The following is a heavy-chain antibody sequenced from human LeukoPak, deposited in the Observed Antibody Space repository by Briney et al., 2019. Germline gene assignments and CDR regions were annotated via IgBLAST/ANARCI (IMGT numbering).Heavy chain of an antibody. Sequence: ASETLSLTGTVSGGSISTYYWNWIREPPGKGLEWIGYVYYSGSTNYNPSLNSRVTISLDTSKKQFSLKLSSVTAADTAVYYCARHSSAWYMDNWGQGTLVTVSS. D-gene: IGHD6-19*01. CDR1: GGSISTYY. CDR3: ARHSSAWYMDN. CDR2: VYYSGST. J-gene: IGHJ4*02. V-gene: IGHV4-59*08.